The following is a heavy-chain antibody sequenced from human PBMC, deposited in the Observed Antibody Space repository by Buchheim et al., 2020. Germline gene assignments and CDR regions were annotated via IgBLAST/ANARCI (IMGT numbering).Heavy chain of an antibody. J-gene: IGHJ4*02. Sequence: EVQLLESGGGLVQPGGSLRLSCAASGFTFNTYAMSWVRQAPGKGLEWVSGITSSGGYTLYSDSVKGRFTISRDNSKNTLYLQMNSLRAEDTAVYYCAKAMISSWYPGWGQGTL. V-gene: IGHV3-23*01. CDR1: GFTFNTYA. D-gene: IGHD6-13*01. CDR2: ITSSGGYT. CDR3: AKAMISSWYPG.